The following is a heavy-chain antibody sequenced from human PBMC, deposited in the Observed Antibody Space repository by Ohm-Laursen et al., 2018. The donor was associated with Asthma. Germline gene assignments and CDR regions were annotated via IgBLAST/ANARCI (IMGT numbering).Heavy chain of an antibody. V-gene: IGHV3-48*01. CDR3: AREWGGMDV. CDR2: ISSDITTI. CDR1: GFAFSTYG. Sequence: SLRLSCTASGFAFSTYGMHWVRQAPGKGLGWLSYISSDITTIYYADSVKGRFTISRDNAKNSLYLQMSNLRAEDTAVYYCAREWGGMDVWGPGTTVTVSS. D-gene: IGHD1-26*01. J-gene: IGHJ6*02.